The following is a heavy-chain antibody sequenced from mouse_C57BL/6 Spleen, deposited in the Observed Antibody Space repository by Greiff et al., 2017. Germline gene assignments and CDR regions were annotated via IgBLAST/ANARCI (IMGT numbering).Heavy chain of an antibody. CDR3: TTGYGKGYFGV. CDR2: IDPENGAT. D-gene: IGHD2-10*02. CDR1: GFNIKDDY. Sequence: EVKLQESGAELVRPGASVKLSCTASGFNIKDDYMHWVKQRPEQGLEWIGWIDPENGATEYASKFQGKATITADTSSNTAYLQLSRLTSEDTAVYYCTTGYGKGYFGVWGTGTTVTVSS. V-gene: IGHV14-4*01. J-gene: IGHJ1*03.